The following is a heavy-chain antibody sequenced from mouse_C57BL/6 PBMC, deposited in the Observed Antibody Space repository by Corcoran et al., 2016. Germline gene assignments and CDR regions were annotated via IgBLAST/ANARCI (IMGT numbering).Heavy chain of an antibody. CDR3: ARSDTTVVAPYAMDY. J-gene: IGHJ4*01. V-gene: IGHV1-26*01. CDR2: INPNNGGT. D-gene: IGHD1-1*01. CDR1: GYTFTDYY. Sequence: EVQLQQSGPELVKPGASVKISCKASGYTFTDYYMNWVKQSHGKSLEWIGDINPNNGGTSYNQKFKGKATLTVDKSSSTAYMELRSLTSEDSAGYYCARSDTTVVAPYAMDYWGQGTSVTVSS.